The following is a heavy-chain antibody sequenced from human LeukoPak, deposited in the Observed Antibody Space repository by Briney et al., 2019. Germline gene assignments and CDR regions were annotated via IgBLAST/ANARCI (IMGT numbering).Heavy chain of an antibody. CDR3: AKGNWRYFDY. V-gene: IGHV3-53*01. CDR2: MYVGGNT. J-gene: IGHJ4*02. CDR1: GFSVSSNY. D-gene: IGHD1-1*01. Sequence: GGSLRLSCGASGFSVSSNYMSWVRQAPGKGLEWVSVMYVGGNTNYADSVKGRFTISRDNSKNTVFLQMNSLRADDTAVYYCAKGNWRYFDYWGQGTLVTVSS.